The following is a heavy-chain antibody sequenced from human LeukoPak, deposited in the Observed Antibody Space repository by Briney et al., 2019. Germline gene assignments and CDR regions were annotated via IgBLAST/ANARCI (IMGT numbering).Heavy chain of an antibody. D-gene: IGHD3-10*01. Sequence: SVKVSCKASGGTFSSYAISWVRQAPGQGLEWMGGIIPIFGTANYAQKFQCRVTITTDESTSTAYMELSSLRSEDTAVYYCAPGAENWFDPWGQGTLVTVSS. CDR2: IIPIFGTA. CDR1: GGTFSSYA. CDR3: APGAENWFDP. V-gene: IGHV1-69*05. J-gene: IGHJ5*02.